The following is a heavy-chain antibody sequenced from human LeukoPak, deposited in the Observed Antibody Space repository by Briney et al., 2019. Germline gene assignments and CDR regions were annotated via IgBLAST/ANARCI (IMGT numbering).Heavy chain of an antibody. D-gene: IGHD3-9*01. Sequence: GSLRLSCAASGFTFSSYEMNWVRQAPGKGLEWVSYISSSGSTIYYADSVKGRFTISRDNAENSLYLQMNSLRDDDTAVYYCARAQRYYDILTGYYGNYFDYWGQGTLVTVSS. V-gene: IGHV3-48*03. J-gene: IGHJ4*02. CDR2: ISSSGSTI. CDR3: ARAQRYYDILTGYYGNYFDY. CDR1: GFTFSSYE.